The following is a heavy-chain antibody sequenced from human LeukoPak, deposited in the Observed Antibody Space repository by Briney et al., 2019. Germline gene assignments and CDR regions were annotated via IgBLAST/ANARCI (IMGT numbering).Heavy chain of an antibody. CDR1: GGSISSSSFY. D-gene: IGHD6-19*01. CDR2: IYYSGTA. J-gene: IGHJ4*02. V-gene: IGHV4-39*01. CDR3: ARGSRFSGWYSY. Sequence: SETLSPTCNVSGGSISSSSFYWGWIRRPPGKGLEWIGNIYYSGTAYYNPSLKSRVTISVDTSKNQFSLKLSSVTAADTAVYYCARGSRFSGWYSYWGQGTLVTVSS.